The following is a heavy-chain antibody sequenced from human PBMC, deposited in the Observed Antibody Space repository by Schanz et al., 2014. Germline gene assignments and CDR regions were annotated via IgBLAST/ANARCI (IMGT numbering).Heavy chain of an antibody. D-gene: IGHD3-22*01. J-gene: IGHJ4*02. CDR2: ISGGDDT. CDR1: GFSFSDYY. CDR3: AKDISDTSGKDDY. Sequence: VHLLESGGGLVEPGGSLRLSCAASGFSFSDYYMSWIRQAPGKGLEWVSAISGGDDTYYADSVKGRFTISRDNSKNTLFLQMNSLRVEDSAIYYCAKDISDTSGKDDYWGQGTLVTVSS. V-gene: IGHV3-23*01.